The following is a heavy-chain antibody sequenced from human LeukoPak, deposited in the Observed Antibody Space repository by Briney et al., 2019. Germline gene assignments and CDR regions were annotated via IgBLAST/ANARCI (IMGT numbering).Heavy chain of an antibody. Sequence: GGSLRLSCAASGFTFSSYAMSWVRQAPGKGLEWVSAISGSGGSTYYADSVKGRFTISRDNAKNSLSLRMNSLRDDDTAVYYCAREGYYGAFDIWGQGTMVTVSS. CDR3: AREGYYGAFDI. CDR1: GFTFSSYA. J-gene: IGHJ3*02. D-gene: IGHD3-10*01. CDR2: ISGSGGST. V-gene: IGHV3-23*01.